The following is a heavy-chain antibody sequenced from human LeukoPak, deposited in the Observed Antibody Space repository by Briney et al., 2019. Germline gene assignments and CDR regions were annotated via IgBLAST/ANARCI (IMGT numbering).Heavy chain of an antibody. CDR3: ARASYSNYVRY. CDR2: IKQDGSEK. J-gene: IGHJ4*02. D-gene: IGHD4-11*01. Sequence: GGSLRLSCAASVFTFRSYWMSWVREAPGKGLEWVANIKQDGSEKYYVDSVRGRFTISRDNAKNSLYLQMNSRRAEDTAVYYCARASYSNYVRYWGEGTLVTVSS. CDR1: VFTFRSYW. V-gene: IGHV3-7*01.